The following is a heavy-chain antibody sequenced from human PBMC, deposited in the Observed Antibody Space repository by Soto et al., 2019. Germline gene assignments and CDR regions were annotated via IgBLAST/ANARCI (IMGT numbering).Heavy chain of an antibody. CDR3: ARDGQQLDVYYYYGMDV. D-gene: IGHD6-13*01. J-gene: IGHJ6*02. CDR2: MHPNSGNT. CDR1: GYTFTSYD. Sequence: QVQLVQSGAEVKKPGASVKVSCKASGYTFTSYDINWVRQATGQGLEWMGWMHPNSGNTGYAQKFQGRVTMTRNTSISTAYMELSSLRSEDTAVYYCARDGQQLDVYYYYGMDVWGQGTTVTVSS. V-gene: IGHV1-8*01.